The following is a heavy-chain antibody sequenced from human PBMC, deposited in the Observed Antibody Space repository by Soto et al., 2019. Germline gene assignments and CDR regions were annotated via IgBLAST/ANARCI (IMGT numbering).Heavy chain of an antibody. V-gene: IGHV1-3*01. CDR2: INAGNGNT. CDR1: GYTFTSYA. CDR3: ARDAVTGLRYFDWFLDY. Sequence: ASVKVSCKASGYTFTSYAMHWVRQAPGQRLEWMGWINAGNGNTKYSQKFQGRVTITRDTSASTAYMELSSLRSEDTAVYYCARDAVTGLRYFDWFLDYWGQGTLVTLSS. J-gene: IGHJ4*02. D-gene: IGHD3-9*01.